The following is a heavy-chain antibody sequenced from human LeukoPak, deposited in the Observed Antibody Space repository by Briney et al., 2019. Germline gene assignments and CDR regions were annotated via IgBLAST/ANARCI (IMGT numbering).Heavy chain of an antibody. Sequence: PSETLSLTCTVSGGYISSYSWSWIRQPPGKGLEWIGYIYYSGSTNYDPSLKSRVTISVDTSKNQFSLKLSSVTAADTAVYYCARTTEGGYTYDYFYYYYMDVWGKGTTVTISS. CDR2: IYYSGST. V-gene: IGHV4-59*01. D-gene: IGHD5-18*01. CDR3: ARTTEGGYTYDYFYYYYMDV. J-gene: IGHJ6*03. CDR1: GGYISSYS.